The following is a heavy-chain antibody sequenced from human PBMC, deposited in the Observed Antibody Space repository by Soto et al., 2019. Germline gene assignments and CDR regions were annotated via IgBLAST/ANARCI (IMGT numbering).Heavy chain of an antibody. V-gene: IGHV3-73*01. CDR3: ARDRGAVVGQFFDY. CDR2: IRSKANSYAT. D-gene: IGHD6-19*01. CDR1: GFTFSGSA. J-gene: IGHJ4*02. Sequence: GGSLRLSWAASGFTFSGSAMHWVRQASGKGLEWVGCIRSKANSYATAYAASVKGRFTISRDDSKNTAYLQMNSLRGEDTAVYYCARDRGAVVGQFFDYWGQGTLVTVSS.